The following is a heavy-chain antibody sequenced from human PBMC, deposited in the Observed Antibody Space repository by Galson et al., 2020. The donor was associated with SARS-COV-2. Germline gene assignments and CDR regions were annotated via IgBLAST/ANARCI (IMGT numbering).Heavy chain of an antibody. CDR1: GFPFSSYG. CDR3: AREITMVRVFNRPDSFDV. D-gene: IGHD3-10*01. J-gene: IGHJ3*01. Sequence: GGSLRLSCAASGFPFSSYGMHWIRQAPGKGLEWVAIISYDGSNQDYADSVKGRFTVSRDKSRNTVYLQMNSLRAEDTAVYYCAREITMVRVFNRPDSFDVWGQGTMVTVSS. CDR2: ISYDGSNQ. V-gene: IGHV3-30*03.